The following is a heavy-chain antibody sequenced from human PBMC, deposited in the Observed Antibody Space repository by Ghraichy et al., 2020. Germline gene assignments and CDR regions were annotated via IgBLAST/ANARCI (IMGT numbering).Heavy chain of an antibody. Sequence: SETLSLTCTVSGYSISSGYYWGWIRQPPGKGLEWIGSIYHSGSTYYNPSLKSRVTISVDTSKNQFSLKLSSVTAADTAVYYCARERDGYGMPNFDYWGQGTLVTVSS. J-gene: IGHJ4*02. CDR1: GYSISSGYY. V-gene: IGHV4-38-2*02. D-gene: IGHD5-24*01. CDR2: IYHSGST. CDR3: ARERDGYGMPNFDY.